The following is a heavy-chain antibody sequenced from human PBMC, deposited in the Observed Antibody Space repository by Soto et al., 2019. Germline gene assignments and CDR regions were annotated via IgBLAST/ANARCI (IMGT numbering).Heavy chain of an antibody. CDR1: GGTFSSYA. CDR3: ARGLEPGSSSSYWFDP. Sequence: VASVKVSCKASGGTFSSYAISWVRQAPGQGLEWMGGIIPIFGTANYAQKFQGRVTITADESTSTAYMELSSLRSEDTAVYYCARGLEPGSSSSYWFDPWGQGTLVTVSS. CDR2: IIPIFGTA. D-gene: IGHD6-6*01. V-gene: IGHV1-69*13. J-gene: IGHJ5*02.